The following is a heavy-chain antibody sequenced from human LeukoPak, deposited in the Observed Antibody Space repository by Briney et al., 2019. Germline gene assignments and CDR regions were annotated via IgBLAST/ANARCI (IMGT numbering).Heavy chain of an antibody. CDR1: EFTFSSYN. CDR2: ISSTASSI. Sequence: GSLRLPWSTSEFTFSSYNLGLVRQAPGEGLGWGLFISSTASSIYYADSVKGRFTISRDNAKNSLYLQMNSLRAEDTAVYYCARDVTYHGGDWFDPWGQGTLVTVSS. J-gene: IGHJ5*02. V-gene: IGHV3-48*04. D-gene: IGHD4-23*01. CDR3: ARDVTYHGGDWFDP.